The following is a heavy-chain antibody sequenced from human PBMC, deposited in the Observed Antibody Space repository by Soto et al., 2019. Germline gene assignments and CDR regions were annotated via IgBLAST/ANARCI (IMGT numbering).Heavy chain of an antibody. Sequence: GASVKVSCKASGYTFTRYTMNGVRQAPGQRLEWMGWINPDNGNTKSSQKFQDRVIITRDTSASTACMDLSSLRSEDTAVYYCARGIATGQLDPWGQGTLVTVSS. J-gene: IGHJ5*02. CDR1: GYTFTRYT. D-gene: IGHD2-15*01. CDR2: INPDNGNT. V-gene: IGHV1-3*01. CDR3: ARGIATGQLDP.